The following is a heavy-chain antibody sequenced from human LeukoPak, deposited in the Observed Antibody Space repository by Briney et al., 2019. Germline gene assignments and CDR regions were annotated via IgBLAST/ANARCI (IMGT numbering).Heavy chain of an antibody. CDR1: GAAGLTFSSHW. D-gene: IGHD6-6*01. CDR2: IKEDGSEK. CDR3: AREEYSSSGGLYFDY. V-gene: IGHV3-7*01. Sequence: GGSLRLSCAASGAAGLTFSSHWMSWVRQAPGKGLEWVASIKEDGSEKNFVDSVKGRFSISRDNAKKSLELEMNSLRAEDTAVYYCAREEYSSSGGLYFDYWGQGTLVTVSS. J-gene: IGHJ4*02.